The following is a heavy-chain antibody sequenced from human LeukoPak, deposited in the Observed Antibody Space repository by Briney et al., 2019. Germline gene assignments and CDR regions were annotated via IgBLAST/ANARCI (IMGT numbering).Heavy chain of an antibody. CDR3: ARGRFKNWNYGRNWFDP. V-gene: IGHV4-39*07. D-gene: IGHD1-7*01. Sequence: ASETLSLTCTVSGDSISTSKSYWGWIRQPPGKGLEWIGEINHSGSTNYNPSLKSRVTISVDTSKNQFSLKLSSVTAADTAVYYCARGRFKNWNYGRNWFDPWGQGTLVTVSS. J-gene: IGHJ5*02. CDR1: GDSISTSKSY. CDR2: INHSGST.